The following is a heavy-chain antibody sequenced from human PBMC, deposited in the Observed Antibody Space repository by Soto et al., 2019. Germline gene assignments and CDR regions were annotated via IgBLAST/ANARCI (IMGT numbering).Heavy chain of an antibody. D-gene: IGHD6-19*01. V-gene: IGHV3-23*01. CDR1: GFTFSSYA. J-gene: IGHJ3*02. CDR2: ISGSGGST. Sequence: EVQLLESGGGLVQPGGSLRLSCAASGFTFSSYAMSWVRQAPGKGLEWVSAISGSGGSTYYADSVKGRFTISRDNSKNTLYLQMNSLRAEDTAVYYCAKEAGYSSGWFIIPGGDAFDIWGQGTMVTVSS. CDR3: AKEAGYSSGWFIIPGGDAFDI.